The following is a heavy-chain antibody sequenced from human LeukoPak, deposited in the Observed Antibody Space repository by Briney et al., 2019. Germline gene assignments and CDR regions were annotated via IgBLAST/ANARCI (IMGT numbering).Heavy chain of an antibody. CDR2: IYYSGST. V-gene: IGHV4-30-4*08. J-gene: IGHJ6*03. D-gene: IGHD6-13*01. CDR1: GGSISSGDYY. CDR3: AKGAGSSWYYYYYMDV. Sequence: SETLSLTCTVSGGSISSGDYYWSWIRQPPGKGLEWIGYIYYSGSTYYNPSLKSRVTISVDTSKNQFSLKLSSVTAADTAVYYCAKGAGSSWYYYYYMDVWGKGTTVTVSS.